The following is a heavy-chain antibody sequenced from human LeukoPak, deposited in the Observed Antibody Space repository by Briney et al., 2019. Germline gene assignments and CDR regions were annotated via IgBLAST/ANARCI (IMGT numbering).Heavy chain of an antibody. CDR2: IIPIFGTA. Sequence: SVKVSCKASVGTFSSYAISWVRQAPGQGLEWMGRIIPIFGTANYAQKFQGRVTITTDESTSTAYMELSSLRSEDTAVYYCARDPGITMVRGVITWGQGTLVTVSS. V-gene: IGHV1-69*05. D-gene: IGHD3-10*01. CDR1: VGTFSSYA. CDR3: ARDPGITMVRGVIT. J-gene: IGHJ4*02.